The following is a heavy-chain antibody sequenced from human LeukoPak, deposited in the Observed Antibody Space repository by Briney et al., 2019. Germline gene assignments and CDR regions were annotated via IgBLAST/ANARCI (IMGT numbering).Heavy chain of an antibody. Sequence: ASVKVSCKASGYTFTGYYMHWVRQAPGQGLEWMGWINPNSGGTNYAQKLQGRVTMTTDTSTSTAYMELRSLRSDDTAVYYCARQDSSSWYGFDYWGQGTLVTVSS. J-gene: IGHJ4*02. V-gene: IGHV1-2*02. CDR2: INPNSGGT. CDR3: ARQDSSSWYGFDY. CDR1: GYTFTGYY. D-gene: IGHD6-13*01.